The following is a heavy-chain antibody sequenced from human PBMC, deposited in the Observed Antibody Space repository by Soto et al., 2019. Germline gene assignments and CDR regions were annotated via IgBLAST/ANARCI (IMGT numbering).Heavy chain of an antibody. CDR1: GYTFTSYG. CDR2: IRAYNGNT. CDR3: ARDLPTIDV. Sequence: QVQLVQSGAEVKKPGASVKVSCKASGYTFTSYGISWVRQAPGQGLEWMGWIRAYNGNTNYAQKLQGRATMTTATPTTTAYMELRSLRSVDKAVYYCARDLPTIDVWGQGTTVTVSS. J-gene: IGHJ6*02. V-gene: IGHV1-18*01. D-gene: IGHD3-3*01.